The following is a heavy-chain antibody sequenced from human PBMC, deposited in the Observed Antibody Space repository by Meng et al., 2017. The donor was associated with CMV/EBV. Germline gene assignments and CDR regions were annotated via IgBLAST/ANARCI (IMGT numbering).Heavy chain of an antibody. CDR1: GFTFDDYG. CDR2: IYYSGST. V-gene: IGHV4-59*01. J-gene: IGHJ4*02. D-gene: IGHD2-21*01. CDR3: ARGRILWWSIDY. Sequence: ESLKISCAASGFTFDDYGMSWVRHAPGKGLEWIGYIYYSGSTNYNPSLKSRVTISVDTSKNQFSLKLSSVTAADTAVYYCARGRILWWSIDYWGQGTLVTVSS.